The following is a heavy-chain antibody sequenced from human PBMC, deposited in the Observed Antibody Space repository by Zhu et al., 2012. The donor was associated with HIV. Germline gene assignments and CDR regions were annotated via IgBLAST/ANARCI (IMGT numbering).Heavy chain of an antibody. D-gene: IGHD2-15*01. J-gene: IGHJ3*01. CDR2: IYHSGTT. Sequence: QVQLQESGPGLVKPSKTLSLTCTVSGYSIRSGYYWGWIRQPPGKDLEWIGSIYHSGTTYYNPSLKSRVTISVDTSEKQFSLKLNSVTAADTAVYYCAGGDITYDTLGAFDLWGQGTMVTVSS. CDR3: AGGDITYDTLGAFDL. CDR1: GYSIRSGYY. V-gene: IGHV4-38-2*02.